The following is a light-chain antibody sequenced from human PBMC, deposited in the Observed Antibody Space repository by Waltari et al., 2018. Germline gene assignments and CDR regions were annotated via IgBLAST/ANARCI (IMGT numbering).Light chain of an antibody. J-gene: IGKJ1*01. Sequence: DIQMTQSPSTLSASVGDRDTITCRASQSVNSWVAWYQQKPRKAPKLLIFKASNLESGVPSRFSGSGSGTEFTLTISSLQPDDFATYHCQQYDSYWTFGQGTKVEIK. V-gene: IGKV1-5*03. CDR1: QSVNSW. CDR3: QQYDSYWT. CDR2: KAS.